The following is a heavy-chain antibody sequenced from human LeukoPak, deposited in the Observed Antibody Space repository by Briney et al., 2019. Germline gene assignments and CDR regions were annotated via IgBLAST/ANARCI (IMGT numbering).Heavy chain of an antibody. V-gene: IGHV3-64*02. J-gene: IGHJ4*02. D-gene: IGHD4-17*01. CDR3: ARLGARQMLEY. CDR1: GFIFRNYV. CDR2: ISSNGESA. Sequence: PGGSLRLSCEASGFIFRNYVMHWVRQAPGKGLEYVSAISSNGESAFYADSVKGRFTISRDNSRNTLYLQMGTLRAEDMAVYYCARLGARQMLEYWGQGTLVTVSS.